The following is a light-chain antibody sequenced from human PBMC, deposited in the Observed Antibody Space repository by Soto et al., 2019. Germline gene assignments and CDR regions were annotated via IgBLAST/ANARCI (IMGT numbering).Light chain of an antibody. V-gene: IGKV1-9*01. J-gene: IGKJ1*01. Sequence: DIQLTQSPSFLSASVGDRVTITCRASQGISSYLAWYQQKPGKAPKLLIYAASTLQSGVPSRFSGSGSGTEFTLTISSLQPEDFATYYCQQYGSSPTFGQGTKVEIK. CDR1: QGISSY. CDR2: AAS. CDR3: QQYGSSPT.